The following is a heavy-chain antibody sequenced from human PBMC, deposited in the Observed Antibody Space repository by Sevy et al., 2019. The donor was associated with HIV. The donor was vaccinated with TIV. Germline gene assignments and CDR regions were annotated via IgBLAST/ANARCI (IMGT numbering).Heavy chain of an antibody. CDR3: AKDRVAVVVTASSPNWFDP. CDR2: ISDSGGST. D-gene: IGHD2-15*01. V-gene: IGHV3-23*01. Sequence: GGSLRLSCAASGFTFSNYAMSWVRQAPGKGLEWVSAISDSGGSTYYVDSVKGRFTISRDNSKNTLYLQMNSLRAEDTAVYYCAKDRVAVVVTASSPNWFDPWGQGTLVTVSS. J-gene: IGHJ5*02. CDR1: GFTFSNYA.